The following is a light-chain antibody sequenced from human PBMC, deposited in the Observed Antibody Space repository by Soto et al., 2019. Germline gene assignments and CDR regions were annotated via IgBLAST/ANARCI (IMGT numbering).Light chain of an antibody. V-gene: IGKV1-39*01. CDR3: QQGYSTTPIT. Sequence: DIQVIQSPSSLSASVGDRVTITCRASLRISKYLNWYQQKPGKAPKLLIYGASTLQSGVPPRFSGSGSGTDFTLSISSLQPEDFATYYCQQGYSTTPITFGQGTRVEIK. J-gene: IGKJ5*01. CDR1: LRISKY. CDR2: GAS.